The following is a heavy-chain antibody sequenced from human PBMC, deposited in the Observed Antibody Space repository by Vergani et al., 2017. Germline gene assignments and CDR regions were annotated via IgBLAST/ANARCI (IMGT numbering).Heavy chain of an antibody. V-gene: IGHV3-33*01. Sequence: QVQLVESGGGVVQPGRSLRLSCAASGFTFSSYGMHWVRQAPGKGLEWVAVIWYDGSNKYYADSVKGRFTISRDNSKNTLDLQMNSLRAEDTAVYYCARESRLWSGYYWFDYWGQGTLVTVSS. D-gene: IGHD3-3*01. CDR3: ARESRLWSGYYWFDY. CDR2: IWYDGSNK. J-gene: IGHJ4*02. CDR1: GFTFSSYG.